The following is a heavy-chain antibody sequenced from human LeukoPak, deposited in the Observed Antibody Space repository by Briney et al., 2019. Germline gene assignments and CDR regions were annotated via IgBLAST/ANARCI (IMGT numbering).Heavy chain of an antibody. D-gene: IGHD6-19*01. J-gene: IGHJ4*02. Sequence: PGGSLRLSCTASGFTFGDYAMSWFRQAPGKGLEWVGFIRSKAYGGTTEYVASVKGRFTISRDDSKSIAYLQMNSLKTEDTAVYYCTRGGAVAVPDYWGQGTLVTVSS. CDR2: IRSKAYGGTT. CDR1: GFTFGDYA. CDR3: TRGGAVAVPDY. V-gene: IGHV3-49*03.